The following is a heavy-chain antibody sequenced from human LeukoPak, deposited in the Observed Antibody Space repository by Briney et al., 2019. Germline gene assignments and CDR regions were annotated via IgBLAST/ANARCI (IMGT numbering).Heavy chain of an antibody. CDR3: ARRLYYYDSSDYYTDY. CDR1: GGSISSSSYY. J-gene: IGHJ4*02. CDR2: IYYSGST. D-gene: IGHD3-22*01. V-gene: IGHV4-39*01. Sequence: SETLSLTCTVSGGSISSSSYYWGWIRQPPGKGLEWIGSIYYSGSTYYNPSLKSRVTISVDMSKNQFSLKLSSVTAADTAVYYCARRLYYYDSSDYYTDYWGQGTLVTVSS.